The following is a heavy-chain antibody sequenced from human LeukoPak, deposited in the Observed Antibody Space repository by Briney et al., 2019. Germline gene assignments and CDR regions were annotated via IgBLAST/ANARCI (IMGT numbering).Heavy chain of an antibody. CDR1: GFTFSSYG. V-gene: IGHV3-30*18. CDR2: ISYDGSNK. J-gene: IGHJ4*02. CDR3: AKGEHYDSSGYFPDY. Sequence: GRSLRLSCAASGFTFSSYGMHWVRQAPGKGLEWVAVISYDGSNKYYADSVKGRFTISRDNSKNTLYLQMNSLRAEDTAVYYCAKGEHYDSSGYFPDYWGQGTLVTVYS. D-gene: IGHD3-22*01.